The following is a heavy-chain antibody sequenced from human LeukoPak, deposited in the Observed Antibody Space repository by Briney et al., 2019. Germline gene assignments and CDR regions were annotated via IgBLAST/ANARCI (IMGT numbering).Heavy chain of an antibody. Sequence: GGSLRLSCAASEFSVGSNYMTWVRQAPGKGLEWVSLIYSGGSTYYADSVKGRFTISRDNSKNTLYLQMNSLRAEDTAVYYCARVPITMVRGVISYYYYYYMDVWGKGTTVTVSS. J-gene: IGHJ6*03. CDR2: IYSGGST. CDR3: ARVPITMVRGVISYYYYYYMDV. V-gene: IGHV3-66*01. D-gene: IGHD3-10*01. CDR1: EFSVGSNY.